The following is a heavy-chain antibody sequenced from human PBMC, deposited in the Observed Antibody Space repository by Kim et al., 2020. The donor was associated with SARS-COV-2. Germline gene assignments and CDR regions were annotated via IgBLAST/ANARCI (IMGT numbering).Heavy chain of an antibody. CDR1: GYTFTSYA. J-gene: IGHJ5*02. V-gene: IGHV7-4-1*02. CDR2: INTNTGNP. D-gene: IGHD2-21*02. Sequence: ASVKVSCKASGYTFTSYAMTWVRQAPGQGLEWMGWINTNTGNPTYAQGFTGRFVFSLDTSVSTAYLQISSLKAEDTAVYYCARVYCGGDCYSNWFDPWGQGTLVTVSS. CDR3: ARVYCGGDCYSNWFDP.